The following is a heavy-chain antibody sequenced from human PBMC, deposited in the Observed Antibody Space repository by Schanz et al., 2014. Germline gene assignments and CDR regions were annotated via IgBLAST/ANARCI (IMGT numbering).Heavy chain of an antibody. CDR3: ARETTIITGGACDV. D-gene: IGHD3-9*01. CDR1: GYTFTSYG. Sequence: QGQLVQSGAEVKKPGASVKVSCKASGYTFTSYGITWVRQAPGQGLEWMGWISAYNGHTTYAQKFQGRVTMARDTSTSTVYMELSSLRSDDTAVYYCARETTIITGGACDVWGQGTMVTVSS. V-gene: IGHV1-18*01. CDR2: ISAYNGHT. J-gene: IGHJ3*01.